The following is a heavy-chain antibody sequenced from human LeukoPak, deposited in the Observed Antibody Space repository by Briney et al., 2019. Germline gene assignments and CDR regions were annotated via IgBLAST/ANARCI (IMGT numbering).Heavy chain of an antibody. CDR1: GGSISSYY. D-gene: IGHD3-22*01. CDR3: ARTYYYDSSGLKAYAFDI. CDR2: IYYSGST. Sequence: SETLSLTCTVSGGSISSYYWSWIRQPPGKGLEWIGYIYYSGSTNYNPSLKSRVTISVDTSKNQFSLKLSSVTAADTAVYYCARTYYYDSSGLKAYAFDIWGQGTMVTVSS. J-gene: IGHJ3*02. V-gene: IGHV4-59*01.